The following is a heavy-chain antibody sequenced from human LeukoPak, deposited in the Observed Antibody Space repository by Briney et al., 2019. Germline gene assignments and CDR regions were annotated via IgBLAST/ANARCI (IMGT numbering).Heavy chain of an antibody. CDR2: INHSGST. CDR1: GGSFSGYY. J-gene: IGHJ6*02. CDR3: ARGWGPEYSSSDYYYYGMDV. V-gene: IGHV4-34*01. D-gene: IGHD6-6*01. Sequence: SETLSLTCAGYGGSFSGYYWSWIRQPPGKGLEWIGEINHSGSTNYNPSLKSRVTTSVDTSKNQFSLKLSSVTAADTAVYYCARGWGPEYSSSDYYYYGMDVWGQGTTVTVSS.